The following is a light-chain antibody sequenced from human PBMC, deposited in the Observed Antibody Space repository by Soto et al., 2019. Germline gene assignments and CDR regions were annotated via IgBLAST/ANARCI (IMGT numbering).Light chain of an antibody. CDR1: QGIRNH. CDR2: GAS. Sequence: DIQMTQSPLSLSASVGDRVTITCRASQGIRNHLAWYQQKPGEVPKLLTYGASTLQSGVPSRFSGSGSETDFTLTISSLQPEDVANYYCQKYNGVPWTFGQGTKVEIK. J-gene: IGKJ1*01. V-gene: IGKV1-27*01. CDR3: QKYNGVPWT.